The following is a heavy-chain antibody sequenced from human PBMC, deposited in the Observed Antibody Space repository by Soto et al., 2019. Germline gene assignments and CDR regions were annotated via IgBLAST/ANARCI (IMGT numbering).Heavy chain of an antibody. Sequence: SETLSLTCTVSGVSISSGGYYWIWIRQHPGKGLEWIGYIYYSGSTYYNPSLKSRVTISVDTSKNQFSLKLSSVTAADTAVYYCAGSNPHFGVVIDYWGQGTLVAVSS. CDR2: IYYSGST. D-gene: IGHD3-3*01. J-gene: IGHJ4*02. CDR3: AGSNPHFGVVIDY. CDR1: GVSISSGGYY. V-gene: IGHV4-31*03.